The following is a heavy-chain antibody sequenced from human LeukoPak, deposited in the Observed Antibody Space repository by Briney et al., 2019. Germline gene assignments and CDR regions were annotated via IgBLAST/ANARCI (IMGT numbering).Heavy chain of an antibody. CDR2: IYYSGST. D-gene: IGHD3-3*01. Sequence: PSQTLSLTCTVSGGSVSSGGYYWSWIRQPPGKGLEWIGYIYYSGSTNYNPSLKSRVTISVDTSKNQFSLKLSSVTAADTAVYYCARHSDTERSAAYGMDVWGQGTTVTVSS. V-gene: IGHV4-61*08. J-gene: IGHJ6*02. CDR1: GGSVSSGGYY. CDR3: ARHSDTERSAAYGMDV.